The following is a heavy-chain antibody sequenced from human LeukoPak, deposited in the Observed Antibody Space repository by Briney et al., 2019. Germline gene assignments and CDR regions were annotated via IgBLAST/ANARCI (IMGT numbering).Heavy chain of an antibody. J-gene: IGHJ4*02. D-gene: IGHD5-18*01. CDR2: IYSSGST. CDR3: ARVKLSQGYRYGYNPYYFDH. V-gene: IGHV4-4*07. CDR1: GGSISGFY. Sequence: SETLSLTCTVSGGSISGFYWSWIRQPAGKGLEWIGRIYSSGSTNYNPSLKSRVTMSLDTSKNQLSLKLSPVTAADTAVYYCARVKLSQGYRYGYNPYYFDHWGQGTLVTVSS.